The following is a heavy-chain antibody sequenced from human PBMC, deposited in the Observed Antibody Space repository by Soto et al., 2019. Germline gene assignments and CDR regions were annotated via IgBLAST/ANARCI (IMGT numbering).Heavy chain of an antibody. Sequence: PSETLSLTCVVYGGSFSDYYWSWIRQPPGKGLEWIGEVSHSGRTNYNPSLRSRVTMSIDTSKNQFSLKLSSVTAADTAVYYCARAECISTSCYYYYYGMDVWGQGTTVTVSS. CDR3: ARAECISTSCYYYYYGMDV. D-gene: IGHD2-2*01. CDR1: GGSFSDYY. V-gene: IGHV4-34*01. CDR2: VSHSGRT. J-gene: IGHJ6*02.